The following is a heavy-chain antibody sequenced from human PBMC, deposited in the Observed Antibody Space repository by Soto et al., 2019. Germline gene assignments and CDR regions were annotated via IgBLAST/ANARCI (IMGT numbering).Heavy chain of an antibody. D-gene: IGHD5-12*01. CDR1: GFTFSSYA. CDR2: ISSSSGST. CDR3: ARDHSGYDYGNDY. V-gene: IGHV3-23*01. Sequence: HPGGSLRLSCAASGFTFSSYAMSWVRQAPGKGLEWVSAISSSSGSTYYADSVKGRFTISRDNAKNTPYLQMNSLRAEDTAVNYCARDHSGYDYGNDYWGQGTLVTVSS. J-gene: IGHJ4*02.